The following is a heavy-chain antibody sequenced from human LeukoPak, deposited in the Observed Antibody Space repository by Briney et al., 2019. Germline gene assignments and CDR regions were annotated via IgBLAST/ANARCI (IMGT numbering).Heavy chain of an antibody. CDR3: AKGSHTPHSDGGGYFDY. J-gene: IGHJ4*02. Sequence: PGGSLRLSCAAPGFTFSSYAMSWVRQAPGKGLEWVSAISGSGGSTYYADSVKGRFTISRDNSKNKLYLQMNSRRTEDTDVYYYAKGSHTPHSDGGGYFDYWGQGTLVTVSS. CDR2: ISGSGGST. CDR1: GFTFSSYA. D-gene: IGHD3-16*01. V-gene: IGHV3-23*01.